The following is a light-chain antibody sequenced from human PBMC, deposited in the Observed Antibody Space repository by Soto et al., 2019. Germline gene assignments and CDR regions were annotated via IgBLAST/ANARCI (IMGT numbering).Light chain of an antibody. CDR2: AAS. CDR1: QTISSW. Sequence: DIQMTQSPSTLSASVGDRVTITCRASQTISSWLAWHQQKPGKAPKRLIYAASTLQSGVPSRFSGSGSGTEFTLTISSLQPEDFATYYCLQHNGYPLLGQGTRLEIK. J-gene: IGKJ5*01. CDR3: LQHNGYPL. V-gene: IGKV1-5*01.